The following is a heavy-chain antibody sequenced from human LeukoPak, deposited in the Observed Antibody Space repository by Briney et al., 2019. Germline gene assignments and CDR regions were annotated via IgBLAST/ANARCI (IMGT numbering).Heavy chain of an antibody. J-gene: IGHJ4*02. CDR1: GFTFSSYG. V-gene: IGHV3-30*02. CDR2: IWYDGSDK. Sequence: PGGSLRLSCAASGFTFSSYGMHWVRQAPGKGLEWVSFIWYDGSDKHYADSVKGRFTVSRDNSKNTLYLQMNSLRAEDTAVYYCAKDLSGSYTDFDSWGQGTLVTVSS. D-gene: IGHD1-26*01. CDR3: AKDLSGSYTDFDS.